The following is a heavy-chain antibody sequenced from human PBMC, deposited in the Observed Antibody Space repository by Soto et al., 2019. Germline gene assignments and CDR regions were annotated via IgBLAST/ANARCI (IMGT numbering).Heavy chain of an antibody. CDR1: GGTFSSYA. J-gene: IGHJ6*02. D-gene: IGHD3-16*01. CDR2: IIPIFGTA. Sequence: ASVKVSCKASGGTFSSYAISWVRQAPGQGLEWMGGIIPIFGTANYAQKFQGRVTITADESTSTAYMELSSLRSEDTAVYYCARGGTGPRVEVSYYGMDVWGQGTTVTVSS. V-gene: IGHV1-69*13. CDR3: ARGGTGPRVEVSYYGMDV.